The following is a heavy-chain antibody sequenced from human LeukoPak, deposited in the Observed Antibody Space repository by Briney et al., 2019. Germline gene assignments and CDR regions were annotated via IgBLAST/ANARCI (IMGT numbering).Heavy chain of an antibody. CDR3: ARGGRDHGYYMDV. D-gene: IGHD1-14*01. CDR2: IYSGGST. V-gene: IGHV3-53*01. CDR1: GFTVSSNY. Sequence: GGSLRLSCAASGFTVSSNYMSWVPQAPGKGLEWGSVIYSGGSTYYADSVKGRFTISRDNSKNTLYLQMNSLRAEDTAVYYCARGGRDHGYYMDVWGKGTTVTVSS. J-gene: IGHJ6*03.